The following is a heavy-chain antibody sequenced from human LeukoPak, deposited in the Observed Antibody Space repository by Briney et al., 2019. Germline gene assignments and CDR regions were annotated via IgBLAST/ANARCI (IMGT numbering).Heavy chain of an antibody. D-gene: IGHD4-11*01. CDR2: IYYSGST. Sequence: SEALSLTCTVSGGSISSYYWSWIRQPPGKGLEWIGYIYYSGSTNYNPSLKSRATISVDTSKNQFSLKLSSVTAADTAVYYCARGDMTTNYYYGMDVWGQGTTVTVSS. CDR1: GGSISSYY. CDR3: ARGDMTTNYYYGMDV. V-gene: IGHV4-59*01. J-gene: IGHJ6*02.